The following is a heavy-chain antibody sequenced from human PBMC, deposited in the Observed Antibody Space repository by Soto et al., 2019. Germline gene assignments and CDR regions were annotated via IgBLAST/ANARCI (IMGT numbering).Heavy chain of an antibody. CDR2: IIPIFGTA. CDR3: ARDLWVIHLSSYYYYGMDV. V-gene: IGHV1-69*01. D-gene: IGHD2-21*01. J-gene: IGHJ6*01. Sequence: QVQLVQSGAEVKKPGSSVKVSCKASGGTFSSYAISWVRQAPGQGLEWMGGIIPIFGTANYAQKFQGRVTITADESTSTAYLELSSLRSDDTAVYYGARDLWVIHLSSYYYYGMDVWGRGTTVTVSS. CDR1: GGTFSSYA.